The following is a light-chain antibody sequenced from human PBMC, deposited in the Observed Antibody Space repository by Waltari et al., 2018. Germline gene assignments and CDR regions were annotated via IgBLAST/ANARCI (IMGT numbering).Light chain of an antibody. CDR1: SSAVGGYNY. CDR3: SSYTRSSTDVI. CDR2: EVS. Sequence: QSALTQPASVSGSPGQSITISCTGTSSAVGGYNYVSWYQQHPGKAPKLMIYEVSNRPSGVSNRFSGSKSGNTASLTISGLQAEDEADYYCSSYTRSSTDVIFGGGTKLTVL. V-gene: IGLV2-14*01. J-gene: IGLJ2*01.